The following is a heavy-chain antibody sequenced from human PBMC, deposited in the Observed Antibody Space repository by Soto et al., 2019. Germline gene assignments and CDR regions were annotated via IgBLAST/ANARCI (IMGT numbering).Heavy chain of an antibody. J-gene: IGHJ6*02. D-gene: IGHD2-21*01. CDR3: ARIPSRHFYYYDGMDV. Sequence: QVQLQQWGAGLLKPSETLSLTCAVYGGSFSGFYWSWVRQPPGKGLEWIGEINHSGSINQNVSLKSRVTISVATSRNQFSLKLTSVTAADTAVYYCARIPSRHFYYYDGMDVWGQGTTVTVSS. V-gene: IGHV4-34*01. CDR2: INHSGSI. CDR1: GGSFSGFY.